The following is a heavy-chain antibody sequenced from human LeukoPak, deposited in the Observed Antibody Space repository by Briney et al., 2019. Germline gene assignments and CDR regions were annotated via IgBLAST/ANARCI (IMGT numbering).Heavy chain of an antibody. CDR3: ARDPNGDYIGAFDM. CDR1: GFTFSAYA. D-gene: IGHD4-17*01. V-gene: IGHV3-23*01. Sequence: GGSLRLSCTASGFTFSAYAMMWVRQAPGKGPEWVSAIRGGGTSEFFADSVKGRFRISRDNSKDTLFLQMNSLRAEDTAAYYCARDPNGDYIGAFDMWGPGTMVTVSS. J-gene: IGHJ3*02. CDR2: IRGGGTSE.